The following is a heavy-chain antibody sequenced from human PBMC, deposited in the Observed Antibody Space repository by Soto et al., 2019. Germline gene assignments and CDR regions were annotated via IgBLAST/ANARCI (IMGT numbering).Heavy chain of an antibody. D-gene: IGHD4-4*01. CDR1: GGSISSYY. V-gene: IGHV4-59*01. J-gene: IGHJ5*02. Sequence: PETLSLTCTVSGGSISSYYWSWIRQPPGKGLEWIGYIYYSGSTNYNPSLKSRVTISVDTSKNQFSLKLSSVTAADTAVYYCARDRGPGKGSINWFDPWGQGTLVTVSS. CDR3: ARDRGPGKGSINWFDP. CDR2: IYYSGST.